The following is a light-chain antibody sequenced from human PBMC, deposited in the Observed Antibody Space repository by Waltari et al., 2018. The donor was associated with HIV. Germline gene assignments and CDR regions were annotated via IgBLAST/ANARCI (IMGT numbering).Light chain of an antibody. CDR2: KNI. Sequence: SYQLTQPPSLSVAPGQTATITCGGDYIGTKNVRWYQQKPGQAPLLVIFKNINRPSGIPERFSGSNSGNTAILTISAAQVPDEADYYCQVWDSSTVIFGSGTTVTV. CDR3: QVWDSSTVI. CDR1: YIGTKN. J-gene: IGLJ1*01. V-gene: IGLV3-9*01.